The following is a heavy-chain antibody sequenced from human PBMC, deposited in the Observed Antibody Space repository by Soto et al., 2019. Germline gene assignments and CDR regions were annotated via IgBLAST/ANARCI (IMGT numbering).Heavy chain of an antibody. CDR1: GYTFSSYG. V-gene: IGHV1-18*01. Sequence: GASVKVSCKASGYTFSSYGINWVRQAPGQGLEWMGWISAYNGNTKYAQKVQGRVTMTTDTSTSTAYMELRSLRSDDTAVYYCARDLLAAGRYFYGMDVWDQGTTVTVSS. CDR2: ISAYNGNT. D-gene: IGHD6-13*01. CDR3: ARDLLAAGRYFYGMDV. J-gene: IGHJ6*02.